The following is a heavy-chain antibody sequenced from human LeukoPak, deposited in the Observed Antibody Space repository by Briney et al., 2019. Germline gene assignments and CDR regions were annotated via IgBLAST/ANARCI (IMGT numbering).Heavy chain of an antibody. V-gene: IGHV4-39*07. CDR1: GGSISSSSYY. Sequence: PSETLSLTCTVSGGSISSSSYYWGWIRQPPGKGLEWIGSIYYSGSTYYNPSLKSRLTMSVDTSKNQFSLKLSSVTAADTAVYYCARDQGSPGPFDFWGQGTMVTVSS. CDR3: ARDQGSPGPFDF. CDR2: IYYSGST. D-gene: IGHD6-13*01. J-gene: IGHJ3*01.